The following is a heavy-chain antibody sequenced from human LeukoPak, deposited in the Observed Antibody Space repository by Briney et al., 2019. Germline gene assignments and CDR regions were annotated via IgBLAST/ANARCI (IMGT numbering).Heavy chain of an antibody. CDR3: AIGLYCSSTSCYPDY. CDR1: GYTFTGYY. Sequence: ASVKVSCKASGYTFTGYYMHWVRQAPGQGLEWMGWINPNSGGTNYAQKFQGRVTMTRDTSISTAYMELSRLRSDDTAVYYCAIGLYCSSTSCYPDYWGQGTLVTVSS. D-gene: IGHD2-2*01. J-gene: IGHJ4*02. V-gene: IGHV1-2*02. CDR2: INPNSGGT.